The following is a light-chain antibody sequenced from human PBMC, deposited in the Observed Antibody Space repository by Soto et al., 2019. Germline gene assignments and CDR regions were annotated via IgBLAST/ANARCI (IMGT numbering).Light chain of an antibody. J-gene: IGKJ4*01. CDR1: QSVSSY. CDR2: DAS. V-gene: IGKV3-11*01. CDR3: QQRSNWPLT. Sequence: EIVLTQSPATLSLSPGERATLSCRASQSVSSYFAWYKQKPGQAPRLLIYDASNRATGIPARFSGSGSGTDFTLTISSLEPEDFAVYYCQQRSNWPLTFGGGTNVEIK.